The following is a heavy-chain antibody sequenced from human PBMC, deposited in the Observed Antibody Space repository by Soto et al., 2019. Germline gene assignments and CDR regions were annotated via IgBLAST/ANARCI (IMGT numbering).Heavy chain of an antibody. CDR3: AKDRWNYDYFDF. J-gene: IGHJ4*02. D-gene: IGHD1-7*01. CDR1: GFTFSSCA. V-gene: IGHV3-23*01. CDR2: ISGSGEST. Sequence: GGSLRPSCAASGFTFSSCAMNWVRQAPGKGLEWVSTISGSGESTYYADSVKGRFTISRDNSKSTLYLQMNSLRAEDTAVYYCAKDRWNYDYFDFWGQGTLVTVSS.